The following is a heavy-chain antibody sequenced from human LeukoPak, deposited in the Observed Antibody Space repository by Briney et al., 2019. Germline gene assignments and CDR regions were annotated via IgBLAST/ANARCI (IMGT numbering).Heavy chain of an antibody. V-gene: IGHV1-2*02. D-gene: IGHD6-25*01. CDR1: ASTFTCNY. Sequence: ASVNVSCNASASTFTCNYMHWVRHPPAQGHEWMGLINTNSSGTNYAPKFQRRVTMTKDTSISTAYLELSRLRSDVTAVYSCARTATLRSGAFDIWGQGTMVTVSS. CDR2: INTNSSGT. CDR3: ARTATLRSGAFDI. J-gene: IGHJ3*02.